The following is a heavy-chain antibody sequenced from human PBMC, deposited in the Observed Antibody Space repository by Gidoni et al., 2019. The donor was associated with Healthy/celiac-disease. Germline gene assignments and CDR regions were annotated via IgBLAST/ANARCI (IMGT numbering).Heavy chain of an antibody. CDR1: GFTFSSYA. J-gene: IGHJ4*02. D-gene: IGHD6-6*01. Sequence: EVQLLESGGGLVQPGGCLRLSCAASGFTFSSYAMSWVRQAPGKGLEWVSAISGSGGSTYYADSVKGRFTISRDNSKNTLYLQMNSLRAEDTAVYHCAKDTPRYSIAEIGGRRDYWGQGTLVTVSS. CDR2: ISGSGGST. CDR3: AKDTPRYSIAEIGGRRDY. V-gene: IGHV3-23*01.